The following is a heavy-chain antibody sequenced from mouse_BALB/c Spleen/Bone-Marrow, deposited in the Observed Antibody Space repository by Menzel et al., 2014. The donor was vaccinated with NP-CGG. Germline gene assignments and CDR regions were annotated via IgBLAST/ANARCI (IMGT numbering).Heavy chain of an antibody. CDR1: GFSLTSYD. CDR3: VRDYYGSYFDV. V-gene: IGHV2-9-2*01. CDR2: IWTGGGT. Sequence: QVQLKESGPGLVAPSQSLSITCTVSGFSLTSYDISWIRQPPGKGLEWLGVIWTGGGTNYNSAFMSRLSISKDNSKSQVFLKMNSLQTDDTAIYYCVRDYYGSYFDVWGARTTVTVSS. D-gene: IGHD1-1*01. J-gene: IGHJ1*01.